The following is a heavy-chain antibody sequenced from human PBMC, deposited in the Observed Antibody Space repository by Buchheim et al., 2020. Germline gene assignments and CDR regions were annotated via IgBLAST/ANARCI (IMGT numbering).Heavy chain of an antibody. CDR3: AAFSSSGL. J-gene: IGHJ4*02. D-gene: IGHD3-10*01. CDR1: GFTFSTYG. Sequence: EVLLLESGGDLVQPGGSLRLSCAVSGFTFSTYGMSWARQAPGKGLEWLSGITASGSSTYYADSVKGRFTISRDNSMNTLYLQMRSLRVEDTAVYYCAAFSSSGLWGQGTL. CDR2: ITASGSST. V-gene: IGHV3-23*01.